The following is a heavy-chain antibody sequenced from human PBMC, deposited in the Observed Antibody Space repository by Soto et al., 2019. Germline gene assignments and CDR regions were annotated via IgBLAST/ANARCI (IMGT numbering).Heavy chain of an antibody. CDR3: AHRLPGPSGYDV. J-gene: IGHJ6*02. CDR2: IYWNDEQ. V-gene: IGHV2-5*01. D-gene: IGHD6-13*01. Sequence: QITLKESGPTLVKPTQTLTLTCTFSGFSLTSGVVGVGWIRQPPGEALEWLALIYWNDEQYYNPSLRNRLTITRDTSKNQVVLTMTNMDPVATATYYCAHRLPGPSGYDVWGQGTTVTVSS. CDR1: GFSLTSGVVG.